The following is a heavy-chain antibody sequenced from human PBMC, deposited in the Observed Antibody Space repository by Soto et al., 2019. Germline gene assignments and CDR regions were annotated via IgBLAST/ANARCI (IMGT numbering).Heavy chain of an antibody. D-gene: IGHD4-17*01. CDR2: IYYSGST. J-gene: IGHJ4*02. CDR1: GGSVSSGSYY. V-gene: IGHV4-61*01. Sequence: ETLSLTCTVSGGSVSSGSYYWSWIRQPPGKGLEWIGYIYYSGSTNYNPSLKSRVTISVDTSKNQFSLKLSSVTAADTAVYYCANYPTTVTSDYWGQGTLVTVSS. CDR3: ANYPTTVTSDY.